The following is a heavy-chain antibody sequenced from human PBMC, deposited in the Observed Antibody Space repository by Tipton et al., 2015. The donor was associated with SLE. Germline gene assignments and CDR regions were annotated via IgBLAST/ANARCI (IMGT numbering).Heavy chain of an antibody. CDR1: GDSIIDYY. CDR3: ARGYCSGDVCFGRGYFDY. Sequence: TLSLTCTVSGDSIIDYYWSWIRQPPGQGLEWIGYIYYKYTGSTNYNASLKSRVTMSVDTSKNQFSLKMSSVTAADTAVYYCARGYCSGDVCFGRGYFDYWGQGTQVTVSS. V-gene: IGHV4-59*12. CDR2: IYYKYTGST. D-gene: IGHD2-8*02. J-gene: IGHJ4*02.